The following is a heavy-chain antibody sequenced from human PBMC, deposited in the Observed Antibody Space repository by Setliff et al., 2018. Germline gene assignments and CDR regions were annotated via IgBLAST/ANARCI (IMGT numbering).Heavy chain of an antibody. CDR2: IHYSGTT. D-gene: IGHD4-17*01. CDR3: ARETTMTYYFYYMDV. CDR1: GDSMNSGPHYY. J-gene: IGHJ6*03. V-gene: IGHV4-31*01. Sequence: SETLSLTCTVSGDSMNSGPHYYWSWIRQHPGKGLEWIGYIHYSGTTYYNPSLKSPVTISVDTSKSQFSLTLSSVTAADTAVYYCARETTMTYYFYYMDVWGKGTTVTVSS.